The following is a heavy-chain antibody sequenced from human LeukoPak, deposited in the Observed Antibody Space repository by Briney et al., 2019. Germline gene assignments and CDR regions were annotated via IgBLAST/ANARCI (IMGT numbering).Heavy chain of an antibody. CDR1: RGSISSCGYY. D-gene: IGHD3-3*01. Sequence: SETLSLTCTVSRGSISSCGYYWSWIRQHPGKGLEWIGYIYYSGSTYYNPSLKSRVTISVDTSKNQFSLKLSSVTAADTAVYYCARDLVTIFGARGFDYWGQGTLVTVSS. V-gene: IGHV4-31*03. J-gene: IGHJ4*02. CDR3: ARDLVTIFGARGFDY. CDR2: IYYSGST.